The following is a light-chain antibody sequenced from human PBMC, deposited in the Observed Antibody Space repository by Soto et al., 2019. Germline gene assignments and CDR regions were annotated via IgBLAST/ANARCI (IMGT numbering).Light chain of an antibody. Sequence: QSALTQPASVSGSPGQSITISCTGTSSDVGGYNFVSWYQQHPGKAPRLMIFDVNNRPSGVSTRFSGSKSGNTASLTISGLQAEDEADYYCCSYSGSNTIGVFGGGTKVTVL. CDR1: SSDVGGYNF. J-gene: IGLJ2*01. CDR2: DVN. V-gene: IGLV2-14*03. CDR3: CSYSGSNTIGV.